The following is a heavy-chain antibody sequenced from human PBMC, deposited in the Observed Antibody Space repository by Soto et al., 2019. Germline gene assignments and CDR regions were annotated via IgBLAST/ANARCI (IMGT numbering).Heavy chain of an antibody. Sequence: GGSLRLSCAASGFTFSSYAMSWVRQAPGKGLEWVSAISGSGGSTYYADSVKGRFTISRDNSKNRLYLQMNSLMAEDTAVYYCAKVAAAAGRGIITDWFDPWGQGTLVTVSS. J-gene: IGHJ5*02. V-gene: IGHV3-23*01. CDR3: AKVAAAAGRGIITDWFDP. D-gene: IGHD6-13*01. CDR1: GFTFSSYA. CDR2: ISGSGGST.